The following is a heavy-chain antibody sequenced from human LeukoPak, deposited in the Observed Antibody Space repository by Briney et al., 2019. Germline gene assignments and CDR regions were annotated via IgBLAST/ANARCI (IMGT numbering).Heavy chain of an antibody. J-gene: IGHJ4*02. Sequence: ASVKVSCKASGYTFTNYGISWVRQAPGQGLEWMGWISGYNGNTNYAQKFQGRITMTTDTSTSTGYMELRSLRSDDTAVYYCASPPHYYGSGSYQNFDYWGQGTLVTVSS. CDR2: ISGYNGNT. D-gene: IGHD3-10*01. CDR1: GYTFTNYG. CDR3: ASPPHYYGSGSYQNFDY. V-gene: IGHV1-18*01.